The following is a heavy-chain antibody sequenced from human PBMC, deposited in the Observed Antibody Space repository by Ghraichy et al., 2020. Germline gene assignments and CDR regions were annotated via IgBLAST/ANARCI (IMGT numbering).Heavy chain of an antibody. Sequence: GGSLRLSCAASGFTFSNYGIHWVRQAPGKGLEWVAIIWSDGSNKYYADSVKGRFTISRDNSKNTLYLQMNSLRAEDTAVYYCAREAFPTVTTRGIDYWGQGTLVTVSS. CDR3: AREAFPTVTTRGIDY. CDR2: IWSDGSNK. J-gene: IGHJ4*02. V-gene: IGHV3-33*01. D-gene: IGHD4-17*01. CDR1: GFTFSNYG.